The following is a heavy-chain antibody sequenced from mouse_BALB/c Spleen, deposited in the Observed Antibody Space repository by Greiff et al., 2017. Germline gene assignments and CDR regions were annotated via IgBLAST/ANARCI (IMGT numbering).Heavy chain of an antibody. V-gene: IGHV1-19*01. J-gene: IGHJ4*01. D-gene: IGHD1-1*01. CDR2: VNPYNGGT. CDR1: GYTFTDYY. Sequence: EVQLQQSGPELVKPGASVKMSCKASGYTFTDYYMDWVKQSHGESFEWIGRVNPYNGGTSYNQKFKGKATLTVDKSSSTAYMELNSLTSEDSAVYYCARRTTGYYYAMDYWGQGTSVTVSS. CDR3: ARRTTGYYYAMDY.